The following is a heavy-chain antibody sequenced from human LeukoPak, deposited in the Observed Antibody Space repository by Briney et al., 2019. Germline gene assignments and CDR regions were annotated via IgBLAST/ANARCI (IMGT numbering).Heavy chain of an antibody. CDR1: GGSFSGYY. CDR3: ARGAIRGIAVAGY. Sequence: SETLSLTCAVYGGSFSGYYCKWFRQPPGEGLEWIGEINHSGVTNYNPSLKSRITVSVDTSKNQFSLKLRSMTAADTAVFYCARGAIRGIAVAGYWGQGTQVTVSS. J-gene: IGHJ4*02. CDR2: INHSGVT. V-gene: IGHV4-34*01. D-gene: IGHD6-19*01.